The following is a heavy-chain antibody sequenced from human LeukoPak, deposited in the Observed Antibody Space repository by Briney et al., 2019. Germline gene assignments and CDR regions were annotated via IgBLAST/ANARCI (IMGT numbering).Heavy chain of an antibody. Sequence: SETLSLTCTVSGGSISSYSWSWIRQPPGKGLEWIGYIYYSGSTNHNPSLKSRLTISVDTSKNQFSLKLSSVTAADTAVYYCARGMTTGPDPWGQETLVTVSS. CDR1: GGSISSYS. D-gene: IGHD4-17*01. CDR3: ARGMTTGPDP. J-gene: IGHJ5*02. CDR2: IYYSGST. V-gene: IGHV4-59*08.